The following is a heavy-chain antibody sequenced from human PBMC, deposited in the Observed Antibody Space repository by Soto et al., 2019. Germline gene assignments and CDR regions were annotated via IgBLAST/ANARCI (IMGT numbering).Heavy chain of an antibody. CDR1: GFTFSSYL. D-gene: IGHD3-22*01. Sequence: GGSLRLSCAASGFTFSSYLMSWVRQAPGKGLEWVANIKQDGSEKYYVDSVKGRFTISRDNAKNSLYLQMNSLGAEDTAVYYRARDWSPITTDAFDIWGQGTMVTVSS. J-gene: IGHJ3*02. V-gene: IGHV3-7*05. CDR3: ARDWSPITTDAFDI. CDR2: IKQDGSEK.